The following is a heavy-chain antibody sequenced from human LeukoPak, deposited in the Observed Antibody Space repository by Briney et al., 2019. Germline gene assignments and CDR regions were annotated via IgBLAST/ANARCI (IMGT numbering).Heavy chain of an antibody. CDR2: IYYSGST. Sequence: KPSETLSLTCTVSGCSVSSGSYYWSWIRQPPGKGLEWIGYIYYSGSTKYNPSLKSRVPISVDTSKNQFSLKLSSVTAADTAVYYCARDHLWFGASQGHYGMDVWGKGTTVTVSS. CDR1: GCSVSSGSYY. V-gene: IGHV4-61*01. CDR3: ARDHLWFGASQGHYGMDV. D-gene: IGHD3-10*01. J-gene: IGHJ6*04.